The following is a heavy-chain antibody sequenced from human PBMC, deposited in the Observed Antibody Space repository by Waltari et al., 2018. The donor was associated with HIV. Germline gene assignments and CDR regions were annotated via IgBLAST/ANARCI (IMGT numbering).Heavy chain of an antibody. CDR1: GFTFSSYW. CDR2: IDRDGSTR. Sequence: EVQLVESGGGLVQPGGSLRLSCSASGFTFSSYWMHWVRQAPGKGLVYISGIDRDGSTRRYADAVKGRFTISRDNAKNTLYLQMNSLRAEDTALYYCARGQDYSMDVWGQGTTVTVSS. D-gene: IGHD3-10*01. J-gene: IGHJ6*02. CDR3: ARGQDYSMDV. V-gene: IGHV3-74*01.